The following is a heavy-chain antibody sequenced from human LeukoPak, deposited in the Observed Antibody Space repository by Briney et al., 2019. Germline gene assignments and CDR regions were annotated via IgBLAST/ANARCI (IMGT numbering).Heavy chain of an antibody. CDR3: ARGRPYGDYSDY. CDR1: GGSVSSGSYY. D-gene: IGHD4-17*01. Sequence: SETLSLTCTVSGGSVSSGSYYWSWIRQPPGKGLEWIGYIYYSGSTNYNPSLKSRVTISVDTSKNQFSLKLSSVTAADTAVCYCARGRPYGDYSDYWGQGTLVTVSS. J-gene: IGHJ4*02. CDR2: IYYSGST. V-gene: IGHV4-61*01.